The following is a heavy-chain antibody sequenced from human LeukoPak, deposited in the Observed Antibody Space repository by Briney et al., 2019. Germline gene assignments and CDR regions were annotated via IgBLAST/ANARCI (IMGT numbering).Heavy chain of an antibody. V-gene: IGHV4-61*01. Sequence: SETLSLTCTVSGGSVNSGSYYWNWIRQPPGKGLEWIGYIYYSGSTNYNPSLKSRVTISVDTSKNQFSLKLSSVTAADTAVYYCARAGVDFDSQLYGMDVWGQGTTVTVSS. J-gene: IGHJ6*02. D-gene: IGHD3-9*01. CDR3: ARAGVDFDSQLYGMDV. CDR1: GGSVNSGSYY. CDR2: IYYSGST.